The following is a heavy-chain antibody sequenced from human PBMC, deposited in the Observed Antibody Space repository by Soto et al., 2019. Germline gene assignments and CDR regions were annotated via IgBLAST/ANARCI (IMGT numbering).Heavy chain of an antibody. CDR3: AREGSNYVRWYYYYYGMDV. CDR2: ISAYNGNT. CDR1: GYTFASCG. Sequence: ASVKVSFEATGYTFASCGISWVRQAPGQELEWMGWISAYNGNTNYAQKLQGRVTMTTDTSTSTAYMELRSLRSDDTAVYYCAREGSNYVRWYYYYYGMDVWGQGTTVTVSS. V-gene: IGHV1-18*01. J-gene: IGHJ6*02. D-gene: IGHD4-4*01.